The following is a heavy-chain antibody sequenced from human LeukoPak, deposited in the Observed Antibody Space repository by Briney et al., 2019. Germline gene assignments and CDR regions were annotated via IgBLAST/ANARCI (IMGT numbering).Heavy chain of an antibody. CDR2: IHYSGSS. CDR1: DGSISSYY. D-gene: IGHD2-15*01. CDR3: ARWYCSGDTCFHMDV. V-gene: IGHV4-59*08. Sequence: SETLSLTCTVSDGSISSYYWSWIRQPPGKGLEWIGYIHYSGSSAYIPSLKSRVTMSVDTSKNQFSLRPTSVTAADTALYYCARWYCSGDTCFHMDVWGKGTTVTVSS. J-gene: IGHJ6*03.